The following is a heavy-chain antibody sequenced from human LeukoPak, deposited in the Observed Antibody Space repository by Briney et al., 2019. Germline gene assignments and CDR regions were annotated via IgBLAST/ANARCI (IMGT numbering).Heavy chain of an antibody. J-gene: IGHJ4*02. Sequence: ASVKVSCKASGYTFTSYGISWVRQAPGQGLEWMGWISAYNGNTNYAQKLQGRVTMTTDTSTSTAYMELRSLRSDDTAVYYCASGNYYDSSGYYLGEVFDYWGQGTLVTVSS. V-gene: IGHV1-18*01. CDR2: ISAYNGNT. D-gene: IGHD3-22*01. CDR1: GYTFTSYG. CDR3: ASGNYYDSSGYYLGEVFDY.